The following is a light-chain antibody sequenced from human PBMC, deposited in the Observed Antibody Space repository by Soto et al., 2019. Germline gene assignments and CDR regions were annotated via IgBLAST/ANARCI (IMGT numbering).Light chain of an antibody. J-gene: IGLJ2*01. CDR2: SNN. CDR3: ASWDDSLNAVV. V-gene: IGLV1-44*01. Sequence: QPVLSQPPSASGTPGQTVTISCSGSSSNIGINTLHWYQQLPGTAPKLLIYSNNQRPSGVPDRFSGSKSGTSASLAISGLQSEDEADYHCASWDDSLNAVVFGGGTKLTVL. CDR1: SSNIGINT.